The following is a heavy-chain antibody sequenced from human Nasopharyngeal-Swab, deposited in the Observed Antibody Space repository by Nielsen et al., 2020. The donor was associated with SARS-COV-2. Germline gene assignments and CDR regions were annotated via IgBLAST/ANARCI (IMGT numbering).Heavy chain of an antibody. D-gene: IGHD6-25*01. J-gene: IGHJ6*02. Sequence: WIRQPPGKGLEWIGEINHSGSTNYNPSLKSRVTISVDTSKNQFSLKLSSVTAADTAVYYCARDRAWDSSGWDYYYGMDVWGQGTTVTVS. CDR2: INHSGST. V-gene: IGHV4-34*01. CDR3: ARDRAWDSSGWDYYYGMDV.